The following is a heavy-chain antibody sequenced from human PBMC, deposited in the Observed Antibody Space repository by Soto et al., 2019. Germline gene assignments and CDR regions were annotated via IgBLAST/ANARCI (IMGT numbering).Heavy chain of an antibody. J-gene: IGHJ4*02. V-gene: IGHV1-18*01. Sequence: ASVKVSCKASGYTFTSYGISWVRQAPGQGLEWMGWISAYNGNTNYAQKLQGRVTMTTDTSTSTAYMELRSLRSDDTAVYYCARVTARYFDWLLPYDYWGQGTLVTVSS. D-gene: IGHD3-9*01. CDR2: ISAYNGNT. CDR3: ARVTARYFDWLLPYDY. CDR1: GYTFTSYG.